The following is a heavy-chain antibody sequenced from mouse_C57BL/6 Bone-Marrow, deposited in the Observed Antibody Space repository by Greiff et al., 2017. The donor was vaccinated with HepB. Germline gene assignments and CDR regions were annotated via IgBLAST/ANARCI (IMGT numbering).Heavy chain of an antibody. J-gene: IGHJ4*01. CDR2: SRNKANDYIT. D-gene: IGHD4-1*02. V-gene: IGHV7-1*01. CDR1: GFTFSAFY. Sequence: VESGGGLVQSGRSLRLSCATSGFTFSAFYMEWVRQAPGKGLEWIAASRNKANDYITKYSASVKGRFIVSRDTSQSILYLQMNALRAEDTAIYYCARDASTGTGAMDYWGQGTSVTVSS. CDR3: ARDASTGTGAMDY.